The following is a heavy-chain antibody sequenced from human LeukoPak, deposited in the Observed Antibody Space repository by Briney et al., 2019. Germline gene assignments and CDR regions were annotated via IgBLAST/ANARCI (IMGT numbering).Heavy chain of an antibody. D-gene: IGHD6-19*01. J-gene: IGHJ4*02. CDR1: GGSISSYY. Sequence: KPSETLSLTCTVSGGSISSYYWSWIRQPPGKGLEWIGYIYYSGSTNYNPSLKSRVTISVDTSKNQFSLKLSSVTAADTAVYYCARDRYSSGLDYWGQGTLVTVSS. V-gene: IGHV4-59*01. CDR2: IYYSGST. CDR3: ARDRYSSGLDY.